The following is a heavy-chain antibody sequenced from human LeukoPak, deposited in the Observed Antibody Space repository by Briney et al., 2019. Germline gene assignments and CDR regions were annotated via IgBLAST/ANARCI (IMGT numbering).Heavy chain of an antibody. CDR2: IYHSGST. V-gene: IGHV4-30-2*01. J-gene: IGHJ4*02. D-gene: IGHD6-13*01. CDR1: GGSISSSGYS. CDR3: ASIAAAGAD. Sequence: SETLSLTCAVSGGSISSSGYSWSWIRQPPGKGLEWIGYIYHSGSTYYNPSLKSRVTISVDRSKNQFSLKLSSVTAADTAVYYCASIAAAGADWGQGTLVTVSS.